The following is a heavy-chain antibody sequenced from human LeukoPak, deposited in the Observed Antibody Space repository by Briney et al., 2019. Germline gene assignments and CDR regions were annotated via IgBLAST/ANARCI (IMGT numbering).Heavy chain of an antibody. D-gene: IGHD3-16*01. Sequence: GGSLRLSCAAPGFTFSSYEMNWVRQAPGKGLEWVSYISSSGSNIFYADFVKGRFTISRDNAKNSLYLQMNSLRAEDTAVYYCARDYYDYVWGSYTRLDYWGQGTLVTVSS. CDR1: GFTFSSYE. J-gene: IGHJ4*02. CDR3: ARDYYDYVWGSYTRLDY. CDR2: ISSSGSNI. V-gene: IGHV3-48*03.